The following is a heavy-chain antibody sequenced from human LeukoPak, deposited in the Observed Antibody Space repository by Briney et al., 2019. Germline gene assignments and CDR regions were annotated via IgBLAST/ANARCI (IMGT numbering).Heavy chain of an antibody. Sequence: GGSLKLSCKASGVTFSSYAMNWVRQAPGQGLEWVAYISSSVSTIYYADSVKGRVTITRDNAKNSVYLEMNSLRAEDTAVYYCARAYELDPRENMVLGVDYWGQGTLVTVSS. D-gene: IGHD3-10*01. CDR1: GVTFSSYA. CDR3: ARAYELDPRENMVLGVDY. V-gene: IGHV3-48*03. J-gene: IGHJ4*02. CDR2: ISSSVSTI.